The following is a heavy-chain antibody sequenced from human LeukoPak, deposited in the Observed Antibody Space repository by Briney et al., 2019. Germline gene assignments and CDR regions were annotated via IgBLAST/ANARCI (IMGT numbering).Heavy chain of an antibody. D-gene: IGHD3-10*01. CDR3: ARYDGGSGPFDY. J-gene: IGHJ4*02. CDR1: GFTVSSNY. V-gene: IGHV3-53*01. CDR2: LYSGGNT. Sequence: GGSLRLSCAVSGFTVSSNYMSWVSQAPGKGLEWVSVLYSGGNTYYADSVKGRFTISRDNSKNTLYLQMNSLRAEDTAVYYCARYDGGSGPFDYWGQGTLVTVSS.